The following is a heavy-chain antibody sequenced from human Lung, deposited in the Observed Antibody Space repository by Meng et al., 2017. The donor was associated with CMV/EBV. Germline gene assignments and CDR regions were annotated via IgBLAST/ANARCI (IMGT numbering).Heavy chain of an antibody. CDR1: GYTFTSYD. D-gene: IGHD2-8*01. CDR2: MNPNSGNT. V-gene: IGHV1-8*03. CDR3: ARWGVNMVYDY. J-gene: IGHJ4*02. Sequence: SCKASGYTFTSYDINVVRQATGQGLEWMGWMNPNSGNTGYAQKFQGRVTITRNTSISTAYMELSSLRSEDTAVYYCARWGVNMVYDYWGQGTLVTVSS.